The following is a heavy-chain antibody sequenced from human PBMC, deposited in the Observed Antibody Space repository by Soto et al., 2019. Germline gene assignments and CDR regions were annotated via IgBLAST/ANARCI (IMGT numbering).Heavy chain of an antibody. CDR3: ARDISHDYGDYMAGYYYGMDV. J-gene: IGHJ6*02. CDR1: GFNFEPYY. D-gene: IGHD4-17*01. CDR2: ISSSGSTI. V-gene: IGHV3-11*01. Sequence: GGFLRLSCAASGFNFEPYYMSWIRQAPGKGLEWVSYISSSGSTIYYAGSVKGRFTISRDNAKNSLYLQMNSLRAEDTAVYYCARDISHDYGDYMAGYYYGMDVWGQGTTVTVSS.